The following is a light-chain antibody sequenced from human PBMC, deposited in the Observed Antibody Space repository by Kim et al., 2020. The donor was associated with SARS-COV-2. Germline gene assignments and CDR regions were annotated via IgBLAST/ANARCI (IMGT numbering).Light chain of an antibody. V-gene: IGLV1-51*01. J-gene: IGLJ2*01. CDR1: SSNIGNNY. CDR3: GTWDSSLSAVV. CDR2: DNN. Sequence: RKVAISCSGSSSNIGNNYVSCYQPLPGTAPKRLIYDNNERPSGIPDRFSGSKSGTSATLGITGHRTGDEADYYCGTWDSSLSAVVFGGGTQLTVL.